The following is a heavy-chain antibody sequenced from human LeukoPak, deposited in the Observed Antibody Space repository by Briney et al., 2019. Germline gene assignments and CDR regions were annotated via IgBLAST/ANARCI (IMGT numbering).Heavy chain of an antibody. D-gene: IGHD3-16*01. CDR3: ARDRPRGVFDY. J-gene: IGHJ4*02. CDR2: ISSSGSTI. V-gene: IGHV3-48*04. CDR1: GFSFSSYS. Sequence: TGGSLRLSCAASGFSFSSYSMNWVRQAPGKGLEWVSYISSSGSTIYYAASVKGRFTISRDNAKNSLYLQMNSLRAEDTAVYYCARDRPRGVFDYWGQGTLVTVSS.